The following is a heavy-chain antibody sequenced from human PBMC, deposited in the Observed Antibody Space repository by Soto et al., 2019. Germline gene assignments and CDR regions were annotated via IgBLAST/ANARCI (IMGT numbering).Heavy chain of an antibody. V-gene: IGHV5-10-1*01. CDR2: IDPSDSYT. D-gene: IGHD1-1*01. CDR1: GYSFTTYW. Sequence: GEALKISCRGSGYSFTTYWITWVRQMPGKGLEWMGRIDPSDSYTNYSPSFQGHVTFSADKSISTAYLQWSSLKASDTAMYYCARHERTGTTFGDYWGQGTLVTVS. J-gene: IGHJ4*02. CDR3: ARHERTGTTFGDY.